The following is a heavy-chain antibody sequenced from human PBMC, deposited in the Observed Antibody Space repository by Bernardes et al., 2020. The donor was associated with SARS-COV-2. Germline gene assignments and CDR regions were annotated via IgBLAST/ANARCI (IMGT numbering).Heavy chain of an antibody. CDR1: GFSLSTSGVG. CDR3: ARPPLWDGDYVYFQH. Sequence: SGPTLVKPTQTLTLTCTFSGFSLSTSGVGVGWIRQPPGKALEWLALIYWDDDKRYSPSLKSRLTITKDTSKNQVVLTMTNMDPGDTATYYCARPPLWDGDYVYFQHWGQSTLVTVSS. D-gene: IGHD4-17*01. J-gene: IGHJ1*01. CDR2: IYWDDDK. V-gene: IGHV2-5*02.